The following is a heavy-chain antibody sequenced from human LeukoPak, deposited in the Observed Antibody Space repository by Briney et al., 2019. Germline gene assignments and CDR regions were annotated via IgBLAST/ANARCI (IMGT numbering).Heavy chain of an antibody. J-gene: IGHJ3*02. CDR1: GGSFSGYY. Sequence: PSETLSLTCAVYGGSFSGYYWGWIRQPPGKGLEWIGSIYHSGSTYYNPSLKSRVTISVDTSKNQFSLKLSSVTAADTAVYYCATPSTVTTNDAFDIWGQGTMVTVSS. V-gene: IGHV4-38-2*01. D-gene: IGHD4-17*01. CDR3: ATPSTVTTNDAFDI. CDR2: IYHSGST.